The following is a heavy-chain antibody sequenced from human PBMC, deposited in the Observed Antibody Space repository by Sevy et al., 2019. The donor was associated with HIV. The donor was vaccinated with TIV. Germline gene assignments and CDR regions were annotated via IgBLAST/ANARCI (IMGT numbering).Heavy chain of an antibody. Sequence: ASVKVSCKVSGYTLTELSMHWVRQAPGKGLEWMGSFDPEDGETIYQQKFQGRVTLTEDTSTDTAYMEPSSLRSEDTAVYYCATTKDYYDSSGYPLDYWGQGTLVTVSS. J-gene: IGHJ4*02. V-gene: IGHV1-24*01. CDR1: GYTLTELS. CDR2: FDPEDGET. D-gene: IGHD3-22*01. CDR3: ATTKDYYDSSGYPLDY.